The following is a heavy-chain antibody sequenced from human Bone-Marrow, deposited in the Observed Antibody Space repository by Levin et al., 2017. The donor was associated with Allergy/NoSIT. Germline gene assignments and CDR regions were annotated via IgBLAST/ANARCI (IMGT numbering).Heavy chain of an antibody. D-gene: IGHD2-2*01. CDR2: IYYSGST. CDR3: ARDRSTRYCSSTSCYDVVAFDI. V-gene: IGHV4-59*01. Sequence: SETLSLTCTVSGGSISSYYWSWIRQPPGKGLEWIGYIYYSGSTNYNPSLKSRVTISVDTSKNQFSLKLSSVTAADTAVYYCARDRSTRYCSSTSCYDVVAFDIWGQGTMVTVSS. J-gene: IGHJ3*02. CDR1: GGSISSYY.